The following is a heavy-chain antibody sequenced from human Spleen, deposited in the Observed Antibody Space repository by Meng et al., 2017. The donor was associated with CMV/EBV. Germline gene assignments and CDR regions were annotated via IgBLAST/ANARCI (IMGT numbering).Heavy chain of an antibody. D-gene: IGHD3-22*01. CDR1: GFTFSSYS. CDR2: ISSSGTGT. J-gene: IGHJ6*02. Sequence: GESLKISCAASGFTFSSYSMNWVRQAPGKGLEWVSYISSSGTGTYYADSVKGRFTIYRDNARNSLFLQMSSLRAEDTAVYYCARDAGTYYYDSSGTYWSFFYGMDVWGQGATVTVSS. CDR3: ARDAGTYYYDSSGTYWSFFYGMDV. V-gene: IGHV3-21*05.